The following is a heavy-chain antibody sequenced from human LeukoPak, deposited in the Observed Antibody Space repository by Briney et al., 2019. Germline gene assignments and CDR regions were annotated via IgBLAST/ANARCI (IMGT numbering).Heavy chain of an antibody. J-gene: IGHJ3*02. D-gene: IGHD2-15*01. CDR3: ARDCSGGSCYTVDAFDI. CDR1: GYSISSGYY. CDR2: IYHSGST. V-gene: IGHV4-38-2*02. Sequence: SETLSLTCTVSGYSISSGYYWGWIRPPPGKGLEWIGSIYHSGSTYYNSSLKSRVTISLDTSKNQFSLKLSSVTAADTAVYYCARDCSGGSCYTVDAFDIGGQGTMVTVSA.